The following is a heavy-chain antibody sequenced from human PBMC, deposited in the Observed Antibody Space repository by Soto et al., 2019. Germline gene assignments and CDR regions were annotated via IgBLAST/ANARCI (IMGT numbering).Heavy chain of an antibody. CDR3: TTDRTDTAMVPFDY. J-gene: IGHJ4*02. D-gene: IGHD5-18*01. CDR2: IKSKTDGGTT. Sequence: GGSLRLSCAASGFTFSNAWMNWVRQAPGKGLEWVGRIKSKTDGGTTDYAAPVKGRFTISRDDSKNTLYLQMNSLKTEDTAVYYCTTDRTDTAMVPFDYWGQGTLVTVSS. CDR1: GFTFSNAW. V-gene: IGHV3-15*07.